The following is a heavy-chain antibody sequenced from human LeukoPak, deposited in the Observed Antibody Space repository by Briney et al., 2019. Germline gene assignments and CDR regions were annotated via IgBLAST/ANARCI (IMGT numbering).Heavy chain of an antibody. D-gene: IGHD2-21*02. J-gene: IGHJ4*02. Sequence: GSLRLSCAASGFTFSSYAMSWVRQDPGKGLEWVSAISGSGGSTYYADSVKGRFTISRDNSKNTLYLQMNSLRAEDTAVYYCAKDPSVVVTATLDYWGQGTLVTVSS. CDR2: ISGSGGST. V-gene: IGHV3-23*01. CDR3: AKDPSVVVTATLDY. CDR1: GFTFSSYA.